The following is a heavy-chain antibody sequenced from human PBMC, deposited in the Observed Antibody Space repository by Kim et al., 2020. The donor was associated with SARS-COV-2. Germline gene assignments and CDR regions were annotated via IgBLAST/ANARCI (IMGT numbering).Heavy chain of an antibody. D-gene: IGHD3-22*01. CDR2: INHSGST. Sequence: SETLSLTCAVYGGSFSGYYWSWIRQPPGKGLEWIGEINHSGSTNYNPSLKSRVTISVDTSKNQFSLKLSSVTAADTAVYYCARAGSSYYDSSGYYSYWGQGTLVTVSS. CDR1: GGSFSGYY. J-gene: IGHJ4*02. V-gene: IGHV4-34*01. CDR3: ARAGSSYYDSSGYYSY.